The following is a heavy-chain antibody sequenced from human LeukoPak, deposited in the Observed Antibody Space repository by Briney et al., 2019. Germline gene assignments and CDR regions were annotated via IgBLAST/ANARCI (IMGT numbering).Heavy chain of an antibody. CDR1: GFILKSYW. Sequence: PGGSLRLSCTTSGFILKSYWMHWPRRDPGKGLVWVSRINTDGSTTDYADSVKGRFTISRDNAKNTLYLQMNSLSAEDTAVYYCGRDLNWNQIDYWGQGSLVTVSS. CDR3: GRDLNWNQIDY. J-gene: IGHJ4*02. V-gene: IGHV3-74*01. CDR2: INTDGSTT. D-gene: IGHD1-20*01.